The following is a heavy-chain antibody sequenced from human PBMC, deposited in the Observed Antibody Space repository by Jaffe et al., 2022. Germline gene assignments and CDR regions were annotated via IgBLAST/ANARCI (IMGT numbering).Heavy chain of an antibody. J-gene: IGHJ4*02. CDR2: ISSSGSTI. D-gene: IGHD3-22*01. V-gene: IGHV3-48*03. Sequence: EVQLVESGGGLVQPGGSLRLSCAASGFTFSSYEMNWVRQAPGKGLEWVSYISSSGSTIYYADSVKGRFTISRDNAKNSLYLQMNSLRAEDTAVYYCARDFGDYDSSGYYYPFPAFDYWGQGTLVTVSS. CDR3: ARDFGDYDSSGYYYPFPAFDY. CDR1: GFTFSSYE.